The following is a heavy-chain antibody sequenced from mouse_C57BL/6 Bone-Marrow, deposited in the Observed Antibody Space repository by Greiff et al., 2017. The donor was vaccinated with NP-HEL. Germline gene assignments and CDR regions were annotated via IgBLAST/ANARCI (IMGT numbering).Heavy chain of an antibody. CDR3: TTNDGYPYYFDY. CDR1: GFNIKDYY. J-gene: IGHJ2*01. Sequence: EVQLQQSGAELVRPGASVKLSCTASGFNIKDYYMHWVKQRPEQGLEWIGRIDPEAGDTEYASKFQGKATMTADTSSNTAYLQLSSLTSEDAAVYYCTTNDGYPYYFDYWGQGTTLTVSS. V-gene: IGHV14-1*01. CDR2: IDPEAGDT. D-gene: IGHD2-3*01.